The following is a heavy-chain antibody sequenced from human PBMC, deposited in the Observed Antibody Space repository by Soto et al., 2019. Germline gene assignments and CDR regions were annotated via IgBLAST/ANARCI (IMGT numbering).Heavy chain of an antibody. CDR3: ARMVRGVKRYYYYGMDV. V-gene: IGHV4-39*01. CDR1: GGSISSSSYY. Sequence: SETLSLTCTVSGGSISSSSYYWGWIRQPPGKGLEWIGSIYYSGSTYYNPSLKSRVTISVDTSKNQFSLKLSSVTAADTAMYYCARMVRGVKRYYYYGMDVWGQGTKVTVSS. J-gene: IGHJ6*02. CDR2: IYYSGST. D-gene: IGHD3-10*01.